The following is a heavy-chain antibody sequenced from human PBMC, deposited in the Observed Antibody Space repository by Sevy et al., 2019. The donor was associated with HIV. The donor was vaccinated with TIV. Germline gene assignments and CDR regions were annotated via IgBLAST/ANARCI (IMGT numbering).Heavy chain of an antibody. CDR1: GFTFGDYC. CDR3: TRWKAAQSIFDY. J-gene: IGHJ4*02. V-gene: IGHV3-49*04. CDR2: LKSDVYGGTV. D-gene: IGHD6-13*01. Sequence: SLRLSCTASGFTFGDYCMSWVRQAPGKGLEWVAFLKSDVYGGTVDHAASVRGRFVISRDDSKTIAYLQINDLKTEDTGVYYCTRWKAAQSIFDYWGQGALVTVSS.